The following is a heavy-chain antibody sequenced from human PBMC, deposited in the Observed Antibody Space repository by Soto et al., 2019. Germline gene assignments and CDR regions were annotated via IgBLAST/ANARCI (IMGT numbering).Heavy chain of an antibody. CDR3: ARGPDIVAGGNWFDP. D-gene: IGHD2-15*01. Sequence: SETLSLTCAFYGGSFIGYYWSWIRQPPGKGLEWIGEINHSGSTNYNPSLKSRVTISVDTSKNQFSLKLSSVTAADTAVYYCARGPDIVAGGNWFDPWGQGTLVTVSS. V-gene: IGHV4-34*01. CDR1: GGSFIGYY. CDR2: INHSGST. J-gene: IGHJ5*02.